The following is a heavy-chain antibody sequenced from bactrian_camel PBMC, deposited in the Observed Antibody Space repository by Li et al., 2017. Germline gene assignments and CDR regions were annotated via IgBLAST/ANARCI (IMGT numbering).Heavy chain of an antibody. J-gene: IGHJ4*01. D-gene: IGHD3*01. CDR1: THTTRT. V-gene: IGHV3S44*01. CDR3: AAANLPPYLGIRAFIFRAAY. Sequence: VQLVESGGGSVQAGGSLRLSCVLSTHTTRTVAWFRQAPGNEREGVAAIYGGDGSTIYSASVKGRFTISQDKAGNTVYLQMNSLKPEDTAVYYCAAANLPPYLGIRAFIFRAAYWGQGTQVTVS. CDR2: IYGGDGST.